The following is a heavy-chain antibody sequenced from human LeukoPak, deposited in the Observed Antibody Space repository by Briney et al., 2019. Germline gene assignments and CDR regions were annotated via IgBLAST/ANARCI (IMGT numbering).Heavy chain of an antibody. CDR2: ISGGGRTI. J-gene: IGHJ4*02. V-gene: IGHV3-11*01. CDR3: ARGSSGPYYFDY. CDR1: GFTFSDYY. Sequence: GGSLRLSCAASGFTFSDYYMSWIRQAPGKGLEWISYISGGGRTIYYADSVKGRFTMSRDNAKNSLYLEMNRLSAEDTAVYYCARGSSGPYYFDYWGQGTLVTVSS. D-gene: IGHD6-19*01.